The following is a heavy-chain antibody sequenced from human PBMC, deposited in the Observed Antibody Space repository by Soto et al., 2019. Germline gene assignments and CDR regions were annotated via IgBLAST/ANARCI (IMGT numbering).Heavy chain of an antibody. CDR2: ISRDEDIK. Sequence: QVQLVESGGTVIQPGRSLRLSCAASGFTFSNYGMHWIRQAPGTGLGWVAVISRDEDIKVYTDSVKGRFSISRDNSKNTLYLHMRTLRQENTAVYYCAKDPRGGWHHYCDGMDIWGQGTRVNVS. CDR1: GFTFSNYG. CDR3: AKDPRGGWHHYCDGMDI. D-gene: IGHD6-19*01. J-gene: IGHJ6*02. V-gene: IGHV3-30*18.